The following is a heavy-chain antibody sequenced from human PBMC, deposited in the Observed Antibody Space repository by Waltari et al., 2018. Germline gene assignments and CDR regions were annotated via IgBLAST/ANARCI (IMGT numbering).Heavy chain of an antibody. D-gene: IGHD4-17*01. CDR3: ARTVTPGGAYFDY. J-gene: IGHJ4*02. CDR2: IYHSGST. Sequence: QVQLQESGPGLVKPSQTLSLTCTVSGGSISSGGYYWSWLRQHPGKGLEWIGYIYHSGSTYYNPSLKSRVTISVDRSKNQFSLKLSSVTAADTAVYYCARTVTPGGAYFDYWGQGTLVTVSS. V-gene: IGHV4-31*03. CDR1: GGSISSGGYY.